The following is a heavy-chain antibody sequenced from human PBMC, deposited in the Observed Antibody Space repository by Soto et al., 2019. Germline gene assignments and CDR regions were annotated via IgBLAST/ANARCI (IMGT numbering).Heavy chain of an antibody. J-gene: IGHJ6*02. D-gene: IGHD6-13*01. CDR2: ISAYNGNT. CDR1: GYTFTSYG. CDR3: ARDRYSSSWYEYYYYYYGMDV. Sequence: AAVKVPCQASGYTFTSYGISWVRQAPGQGLEWMGWISAYNGNTNYAQKLQGRVTMTTDTSTSTAYMELRSLRSDDTAVYYCARDRYSSSWYEYYYYYYGMDVWGQGTTVTVSS. V-gene: IGHV1-18*01.